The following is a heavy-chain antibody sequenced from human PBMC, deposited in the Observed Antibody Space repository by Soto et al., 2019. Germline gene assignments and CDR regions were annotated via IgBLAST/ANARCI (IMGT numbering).Heavy chain of an antibody. D-gene: IGHD6-25*01. CDR2: IYSGGST. Sequence: EVQLVESGGGLVQPGGSLRLSCAASGFTVSTTYMSWVRQAPGKGLEWVSVIYSGGSTFYEDSVRGRLTISRDNSKNNVNLQLNILRAEDTAVYYCARDPWAADYWGQGTLVTVSS. CDR3: ARDPWAADY. J-gene: IGHJ4*02. V-gene: IGHV3-66*01. CDR1: GFTVSTTY.